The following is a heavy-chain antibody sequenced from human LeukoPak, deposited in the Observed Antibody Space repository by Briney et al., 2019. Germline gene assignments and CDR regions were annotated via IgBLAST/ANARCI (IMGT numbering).Heavy chain of an antibody. CDR3: ARSPDYGGTDDY. CDR1: GYTFTTYG. CDR2: ISAYNGNT. D-gene: IGHD4-23*01. Sequence: GASVKVSCKASGYTFTTYGISWVRQAPGQGLEWMGWISAYNGNTNYAQKLQGRVTMTTGTSTTTVYMELRSLRSDDTAVYYCARSPDYGGTDDYWGQGTLVTVSS. J-gene: IGHJ4*02. V-gene: IGHV1-18*01.